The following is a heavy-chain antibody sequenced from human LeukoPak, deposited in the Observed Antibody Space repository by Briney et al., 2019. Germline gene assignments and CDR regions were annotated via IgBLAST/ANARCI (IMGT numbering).Heavy chain of an antibody. D-gene: IGHD1/OR15-1a*01. V-gene: IGHV4-34*01. CDR2: ISHIGST. CDR1: GGSFSGFH. Sequence: SETVSLTRAVYGGSFSGFHWSWMRQPPGKGLEWMGEISHIGSTKYNPYLLRRVTISVDTYKNQFSLKLKSVTAEDTAVYYCARGLFRAHRGNKGYWGQGTLVTVSS. CDR3: ARGLFRAHRGNKGY. J-gene: IGHJ4*02.